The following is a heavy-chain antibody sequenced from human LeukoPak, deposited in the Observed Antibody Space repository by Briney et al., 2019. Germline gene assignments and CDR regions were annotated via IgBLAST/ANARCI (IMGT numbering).Heavy chain of an antibody. J-gene: IGHJ4*02. V-gene: IGHV4-31*03. D-gene: IGHD3-22*01. CDR1: GGSISSGGYY. CDR2: IYYSGST. Sequence: SETLSLTCTVSGGSISSGGYYWSWIRQHPGKGLEWIGYIYYSGSTYYNPSLKSRVTISVDTSKNQFSLKLSSVTAADTAVYYCARGSSGYSSSPLDYWGQGTLVTVSS. CDR3: ARGSSGYSSSPLDY.